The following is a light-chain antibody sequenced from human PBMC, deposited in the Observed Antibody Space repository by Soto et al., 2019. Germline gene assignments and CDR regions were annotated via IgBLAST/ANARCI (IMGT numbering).Light chain of an antibody. CDR1: RSNIGNNA. J-gene: IGLJ3*02. CDR3: TAWDDSLNARGV. Sequence: QSVLTQPPSASGTPGQRVTISCSGSRSNIGNNAVSCYQQLPVTAPKLLIYNNNHRPSGVPDRFSGYKSGTSASLAISGLQSEDEADYYCTAWDDSLNARGVFGGGTKLTVL. CDR2: NNN. V-gene: IGLV1-44*01.